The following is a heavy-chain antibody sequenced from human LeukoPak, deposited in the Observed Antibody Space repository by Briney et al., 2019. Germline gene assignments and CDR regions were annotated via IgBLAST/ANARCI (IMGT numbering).Heavy chain of an antibody. CDR3: ARDGHCSGSSCSFDYAVDL. D-gene: IGHD2-15*01. J-gene: IGHJ6*02. CDR2: INQGGSDK. V-gene: IGHV3-7*03. CDR1: GFTFSSYW. Sequence: GGSLRLSCTVSGFTFSSYWMSWVRQAPGKGLEWVANINQGGSDKSYVDSVKGRFTVSRDNTKNSLYLQMNSLRAEDTALYYCARDGHCSGSSCSFDYAVDLWGQGTTVTVSS.